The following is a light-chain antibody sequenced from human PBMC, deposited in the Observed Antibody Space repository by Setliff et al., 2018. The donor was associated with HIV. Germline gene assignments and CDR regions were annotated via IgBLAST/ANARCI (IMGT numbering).Light chain of an antibody. CDR1: TNDVGGYNY. V-gene: IGLV2-14*03. Sequence: QSVLTQPASVSGSPGQSITITCTGTTNDVGGYNYVSWYQQHPGKAPKHMIYDVNNRPSGISDRFSGSKAGNTASLTISGLQTEDEADYYCASYTSRSTYVVGTGTNVTVL. CDR3: ASYTSRSTYV. J-gene: IGLJ1*01. CDR2: DVN.